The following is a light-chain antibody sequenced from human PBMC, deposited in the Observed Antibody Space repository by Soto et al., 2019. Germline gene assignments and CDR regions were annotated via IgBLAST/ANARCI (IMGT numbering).Light chain of an antibody. J-gene: IGLJ3*02. CDR3: QTWGTGRNWV. CDR1: SGHSSYA. Sequence: QTVVTQSPSASASLGASVKLTCTLSSGHSSYAIAWHQQQPEKGPRYLMKLNSDGSHSKGDGIPDRFSGSSSGAERYLTISSLQSEDEADYYCQTWGTGRNWVFGGGTKVTVL. CDR2: LNSDGSH. V-gene: IGLV4-69*01.